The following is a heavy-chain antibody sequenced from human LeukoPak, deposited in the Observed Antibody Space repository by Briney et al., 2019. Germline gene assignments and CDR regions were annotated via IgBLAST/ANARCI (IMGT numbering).Heavy chain of an antibody. CDR1: GGSFSGYY. Sequence: SETLSLTCAVYGGSFSGYYWSWIRQPPGKGLEWIGEINHSGSTNYNPSLKSRVTISVDTSKNQFSLKLSSVTAADTAVYYCARGGPHSSSPRYKHYYYYYYYMDVWGKGTTVTVSS. J-gene: IGHJ6*03. V-gene: IGHV4-34*01. CDR3: ARGGPHSSSPRYKHYYYYYYYMDV. CDR2: INHSGST. D-gene: IGHD6-6*01.